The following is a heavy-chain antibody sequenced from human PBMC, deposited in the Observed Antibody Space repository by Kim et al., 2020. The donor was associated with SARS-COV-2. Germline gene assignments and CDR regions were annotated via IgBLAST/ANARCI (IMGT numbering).Heavy chain of an antibody. V-gene: IGHV4-39*01. CDR2: IYYSGST. J-gene: IGHJ3*02. CDR1: GGSISSSSYY. Sequence: SETLSLTCTVSGGSISSSSYYWGWIRQPPGKGLEWIGIIYYSGSTYYNPSLKSRVTISVDTSKNQFSLKLSSVTAADTAVYYCARTYYYDSSGYHPDAFDIWGQGTMVTVSS. D-gene: IGHD3-22*01. CDR3: ARTYYYDSSGYHPDAFDI.